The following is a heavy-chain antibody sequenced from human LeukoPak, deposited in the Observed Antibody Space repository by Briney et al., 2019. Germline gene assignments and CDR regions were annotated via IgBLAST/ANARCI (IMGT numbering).Heavy chain of an antibody. CDR1: GYTFTGYY. Sequence: ASVKVSCKASGYTFTGYYLHWVRQAPGQGLEWMGWINPNSGGTNYAQKFQGRVTMTRDTSLSTAYMDLNNLRSDDTAVYYCARVVTAAAGHWGQGTLVTVSS. J-gene: IGHJ4*02. V-gene: IGHV1-2*02. D-gene: IGHD6-13*01. CDR3: ARVVTAAAGH. CDR2: INPNSGGT.